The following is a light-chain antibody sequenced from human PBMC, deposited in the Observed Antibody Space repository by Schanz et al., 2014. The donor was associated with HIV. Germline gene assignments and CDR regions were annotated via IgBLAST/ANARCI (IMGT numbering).Light chain of an antibody. CDR3: QQSYSTRT. V-gene: IGKV3-20*01. CDR1: QSVSSSY. J-gene: IGKJ2*02. CDR2: GAS. Sequence: EIVLTQSPGTLSLSPGERVTLSCRASQSVSSSYLAWYQQKPGQAPRLLIYGASSRATGIPGRFSGSGSGTDFTLTISSLQPEDFATYYCQQSYSTRTFGQGTKLEMK.